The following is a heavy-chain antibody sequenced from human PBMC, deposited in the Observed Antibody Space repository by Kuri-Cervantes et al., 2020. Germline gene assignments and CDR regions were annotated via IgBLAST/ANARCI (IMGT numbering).Heavy chain of an antibody. J-gene: IGHJ4*02. CDR1: GFTFDDYA. D-gene: IGHD4-17*01. CDR2: ISWNSGSI. Sequence: SLKISCAASGFTFDDYAMHWVRQAPGKGLEWVSGISWNSGSIGYADSVKGRFTISRDNAKNSLYLQMNSLRAEDTAVYYCASETNDYGDPLDYWGQGTLVTVSS. V-gene: IGHV3-9*01. CDR3: ASETNDYGDPLDY.